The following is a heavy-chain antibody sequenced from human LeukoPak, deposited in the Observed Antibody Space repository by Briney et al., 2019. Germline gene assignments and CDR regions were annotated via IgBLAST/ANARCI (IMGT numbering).Heavy chain of an antibody. J-gene: IGHJ4*02. CDR1: GFTFSSYA. CDR3: AKALYDSSGVFDY. CDR2: ISGSGGST. D-gene: IGHD3-22*01. Sequence: GGSLRLSCAASGFTFSSYAMSWVRQAPGKGLEWVSGISGSGGSTYYADSVKGRFTISRDNSKNTLYLQMNSLRAEDTAVYYCAKALYDSSGVFDYWDQGTLVTVTS. V-gene: IGHV3-23*01.